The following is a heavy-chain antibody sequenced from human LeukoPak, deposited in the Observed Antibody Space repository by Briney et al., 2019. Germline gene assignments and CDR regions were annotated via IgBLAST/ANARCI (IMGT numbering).Heavy chain of an antibody. Sequence: ASVKVSCKVSGYTLTELSMHWVRQAPGKGLEWMGGFDPEDGETIYAQKFQGRVTMTEDTSTDTAYMELSSLRSEDTAVYYCATPLLRITIFGVANYYYYGMDVWGQGTTVTVSS. CDR2: FDPEDGET. CDR1: GYTLTELS. CDR3: ATPLLRITIFGVANYYYYGMDV. V-gene: IGHV1-24*01. D-gene: IGHD3-3*01. J-gene: IGHJ6*02.